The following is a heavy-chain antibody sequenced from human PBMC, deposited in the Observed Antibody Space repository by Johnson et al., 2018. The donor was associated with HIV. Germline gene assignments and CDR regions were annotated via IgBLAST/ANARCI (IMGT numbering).Heavy chain of an antibody. V-gene: IGHV3-30*02. J-gene: IGHJ3*02. Sequence: QLVESGGGVVQPGGSLRLSCAASGFTFSSYGMHWVRQAPGKGLEWVAFIRYDGSNKYYADSVKGRFTISRDNSKNTLYLQMNSLRAEDTAVYYCAKDRRWELLGAVDIWGQGTMVTVSS. D-gene: IGHD2-15*01. CDR3: AKDRRWELLGAVDI. CDR2: IRYDGSNK. CDR1: GFTFSSYG.